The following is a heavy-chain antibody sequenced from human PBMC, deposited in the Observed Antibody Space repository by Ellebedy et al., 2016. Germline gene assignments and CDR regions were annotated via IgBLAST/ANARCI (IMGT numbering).Heavy chain of an antibody. J-gene: IGHJ4*02. CDR3: ARDGMYYGSGSSMRGFDY. Sequence: ASVKVSCKASGYTFTSYYMHWVRQAPGQGLEWMGIINPSGNSTSYAQKFQGRVTMTTDTSTSTAYMELRSLRSDDTAVYYCARDGMYYGSGSSMRGFDYWGQGTLVTVSS. CDR1: GYTFTSYY. D-gene: IGHD3-10*01. V-gene: IGHV1-46*01. CDR2: INPSGNST.